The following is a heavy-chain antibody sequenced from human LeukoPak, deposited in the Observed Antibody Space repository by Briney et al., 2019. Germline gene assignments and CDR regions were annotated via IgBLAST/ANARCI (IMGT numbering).Heavy chain of an antibody. V-gene: IGHV4-59*01. D-gene: IGHD1-26*01. CDR3: ANRRGSYLVY. CDR2: IYYSGST. CDR1: GGSISSYY. J-gene: IGHJ4*02. Sequence: SETLSLTCTVSGGSISSYYWSWIRQPPGKGLEWIGYIYYSGSTNYNPSLKSRVTISVDTSKNQFSLKLSSVTAEDTAVYYCANRRGSYLVYWGQGTLVTVSS.